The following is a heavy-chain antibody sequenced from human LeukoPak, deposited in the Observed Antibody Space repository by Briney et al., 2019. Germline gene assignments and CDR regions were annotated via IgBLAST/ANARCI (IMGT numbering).Heavy chain of an antibody. J-gene: IGHJ6*03. CDR1: GGSISSYY. V-gene: IGHV4-59*08. CDR3: ARHVRQTYYGSGSYYNFHYYMDV. D-gene: IGHD3-10*01. Sequence: PSETLSLTCTVSGGSISSYYWSWIRQPPGKGLEWIGYIYYSGSTNYNPSLKSRVTISVDTSKNQFSLKLSSVTAADTAVYYCARHVRQTYYGSGSYYNFHYYMDVWGKGTTVTISS. CDR2: IYYSGST.